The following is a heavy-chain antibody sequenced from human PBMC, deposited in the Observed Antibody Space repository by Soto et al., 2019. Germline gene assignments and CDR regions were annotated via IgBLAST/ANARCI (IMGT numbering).Heavy chain of an antibody. J-gene: IGHJ3*02. V-gene: IGHV1-18*04. CDR2: INPYNANV. CDR1: GYTFTNHG. D-gene: IGHD3-16*01. CDR3: ARDRVAGIWGDAFDI. Sequence: QVQLAQSGAEVKKPGASVKVSCKTSGYTFTNHGINWVRQAPGQGLEWMGWINPYNANVNYAQKLQDRVTMTTDTSTSTAYMDLRSLTSDDTAVYYCARDRVAGIWGDAFDIWGQGTMVTVSS.